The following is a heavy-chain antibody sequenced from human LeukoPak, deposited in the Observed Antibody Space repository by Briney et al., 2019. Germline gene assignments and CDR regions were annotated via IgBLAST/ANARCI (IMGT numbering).Heavy chain of an antibody. V-gene: IGHV3-48*04. CDR1: GFTFSSYS. J-gene: IGHJ6*02. CDR2: IISSSSTI. Sequence: GGSLRLSCAASGFTFSSYSMNWVRPAPGEGREWVSYIISSSSTIYYADSVKGRFTISRDNAKNSLYLQMNSLRAEDTAVYYCARDGEIIAVAGTEYYYYGMDVWSQGTTVTVSS. D-gene: IGHD6-19*01. CDR3: ARDGEIIAVAGTEYYYYGMDV.